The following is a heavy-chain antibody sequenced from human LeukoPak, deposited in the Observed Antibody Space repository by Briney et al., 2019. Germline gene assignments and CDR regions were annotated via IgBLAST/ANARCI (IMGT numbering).Heavy chain of an antibody. Sequence: ASVKVSCKASGYTFTSYYMHWVGQAPGQGLEWMGIINPSGGSTSYAQKFQGRVTMTRDTSTSTVYMELSSLRSEDTAVYYCAREGKNYDILTGYDYWGQGTLVTVSS. J-gene: IGHJ4*02. CDR2: INPSGGST. D-gene: IGHD3-9*01. V-gene: IGHV1-46*01. CDR3: AREGKNYDILTGYDY. CDR1: GYTFTSYY.